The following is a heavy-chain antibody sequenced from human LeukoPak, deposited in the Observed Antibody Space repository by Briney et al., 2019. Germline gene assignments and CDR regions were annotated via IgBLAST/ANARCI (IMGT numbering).Heavy chain of an antibody. V-gene: IGHV3-74*01. Sequence: GGSLRLSCAASGFDFSSNWMHWVRHAPGQGLVWVSRIKGDGISTNYADSVKGRFTISRDIAKNTLYLQMNSLRAEDTGVYYCVRVYHSTSGRAMDFWGQGTLVTVSS. CDR3: VRVYHSTSGRAMDF. CDR1: GFDFSSNW. D-gene: IGHD2-2*01. J-gene: IGHJ4*02. CDR2: IKGDGIST.